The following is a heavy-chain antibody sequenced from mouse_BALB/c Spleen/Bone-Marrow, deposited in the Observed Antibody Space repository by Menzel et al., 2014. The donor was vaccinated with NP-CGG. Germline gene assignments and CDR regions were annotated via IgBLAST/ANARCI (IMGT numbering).Heavy chain of an antibody. CDR1: GYTFTSYW. Sequence: QVQLKESGAELVKPGASVKLSCKTSGYTFTSYWIQWVKQRPGQGLGWIGEIFPGTGTAYYNEKFKGKATLTIDTSSSTAYMQLSSLISEDSAVYFCASRDSSGYVPDYWGQGTTLTVSS. J-gene: IGHJ2*01. D-gene: IGHD3-2*01. CDR3: ASRDSSGYVPDY. CDR2: IFPGTGTA. V-gene: IGHV1S132*01.